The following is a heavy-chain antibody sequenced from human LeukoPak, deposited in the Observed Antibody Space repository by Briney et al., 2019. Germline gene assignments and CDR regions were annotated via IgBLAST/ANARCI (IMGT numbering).Heavy chain of an antibody. J-gene: IGHJ4*02. CDR3: AGDVLVSGGSYYHGF. CDR2: VDPKDGET. Sequence: ASVKVSCKVSGYALTELSIHWVRQAPGQGIEWMGGVDPKDGETIYAQNFQDRVTVTDDRYTDTSYMELSGLTSEDTALYYCAGDVLVSGGSYYHGFWGQGTLVTVSS. CDR1: GYALTELS. V-gene: IGHV1-24*01. D-gene: IGHD3-10*01.